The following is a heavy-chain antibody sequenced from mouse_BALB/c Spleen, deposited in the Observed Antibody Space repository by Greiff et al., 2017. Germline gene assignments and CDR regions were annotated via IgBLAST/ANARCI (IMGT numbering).Heavy chain of an antibody. CDR2: INPYNGGT. V-gene: IGHV1-26*01. Sequence: EVQLHHSGPELVKPGASLKISCKASGYSFTGYTMNWVKQSHGKTLEWIGLINPYNGGTSYNQKFKGKATLTVDKSSSTAYMELLSLTSEDSAVYYCASGGGGYPWFAYWGQGTLVTVSA. D-gene: IGHD2-2*01. J-gene: IGHJ3*01. CDR1: GYSFTGYT. CDR3: ASGGGGYPWFAY.